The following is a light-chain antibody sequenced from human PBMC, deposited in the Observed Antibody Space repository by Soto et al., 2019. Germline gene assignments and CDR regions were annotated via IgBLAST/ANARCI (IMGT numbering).Light chain of an antibody. J-gene: IGKJ2*01. CDR2: AAS. Sequence: DIQMTQSPSSLSVSVGDRVTITCGASQSISSYLYWYQQKPGTAPKLLIYAASNLQSGVPSRFSGSESGSDFTLTISSLQPEDFATYYCQQGYSTPYTFGQGTRLEIK. CDR3: QQGYSTPYT. CDR1: QSISSY. V-gene: IGKV1-39*01.